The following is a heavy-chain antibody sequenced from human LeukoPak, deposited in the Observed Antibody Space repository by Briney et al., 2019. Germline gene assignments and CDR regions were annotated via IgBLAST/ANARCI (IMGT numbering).Heavy chain of an antibody. J-gene: IGHJ5*02. CDR2: IRCDGSNK. V-gene: IGHV3-30*02. D-gene: IGHD4-17*01. CDR1: GFTFSSYG. CDR3: AKDFWIYGDYVA. Sequence: GGSLRLSCAASGFTFSSYGMHWVRQAPGKGLEWVAFIRCDGSNKYYADSVKGRFTISRDNSKNTPYLQMNSLRAEDTAVYYCAKDFWIYGDYVAWGQGTLVTVSS.